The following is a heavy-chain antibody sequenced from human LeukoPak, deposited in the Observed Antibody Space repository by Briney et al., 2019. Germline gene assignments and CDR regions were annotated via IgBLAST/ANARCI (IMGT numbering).Heavy chain of an antibody. CDR3: AKDNVGAIDS. D-gene: IGHD1-26*01. J-gene: IGHJ4*02. CDR1: GFTFSSYP. CDR2: ISGSGGST. V-gene: IGHV3-23*01. Sequence: PGASLTLSCSPSGFTFSSYPMSSVRQAPGKGRECVSAISGSGGSTYYANSVKGRFTTHRDKSKNTLYLRMNSLRAEEMGVYYCAKDNVGAIDSWGEGTLVTVSS.